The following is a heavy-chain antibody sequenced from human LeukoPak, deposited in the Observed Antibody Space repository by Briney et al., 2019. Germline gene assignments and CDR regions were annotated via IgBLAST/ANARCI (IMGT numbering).Heavy chain of an antibody. J-gene: IGHJ4*02. D-gene: IGHD2-2*01. CDR2: ISDRGTYI. CDR1: GFTFSTYS. CDR3: ANHLACGSTSCPPFDS. Sequence: GGSLRLSCTASGFTFSTYSMNWVRQAPGKGLERVASISDRGTYIYYADSVKGRFTISRDNAKNSLYLQMNSLRAEDTAVYYCANHLACGSTSCPPFDSWGQGTLVTVSS. V-gene: IGHV3-21*01.